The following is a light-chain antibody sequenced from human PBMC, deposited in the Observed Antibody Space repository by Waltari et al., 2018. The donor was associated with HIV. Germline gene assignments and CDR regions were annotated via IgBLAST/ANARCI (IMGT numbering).Light chain of an antibody. Sequence: QSALTQSPSASGSPGQSVNISCTGANGDISDYNYVSWYQQHSDRPPKLIIFEVTKRPSGVPDRFSGSKSCHPASLFVSGLQPEDEATYFCSSFAGTHKLFGGGTKLTVL. CDR3: SSFAGTHKL. V-gene: IGLV2-8*01. CDR1: NGDISDYNY. CDR2: EVT. J-gene: IGLJ2*01.